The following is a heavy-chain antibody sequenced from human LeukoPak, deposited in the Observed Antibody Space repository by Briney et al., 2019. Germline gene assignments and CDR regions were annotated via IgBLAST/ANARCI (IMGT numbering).Heavy chain of an antibody. Sequence: GGSLRLSCAAXXXXXXXXXXXXVXXXXXXXXXXVSVIXRXGTTXYADXVKGRXTISRDNSKNTVYLQMNSLRAEDTAVFYXASSTEWEPIRDYWGPGTLVTVSS. CDR1: XXXXXXXX. D-gene: IGHD1-26*01. CDR3: ASSTEWEPIRDY. CDR2: IXRXGTT. V-gene: IGHV3-53*01. J-gene: IGHJ4*02.